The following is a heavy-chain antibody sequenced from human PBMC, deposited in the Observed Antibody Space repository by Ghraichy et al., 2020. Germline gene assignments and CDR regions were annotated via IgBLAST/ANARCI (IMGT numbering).Heavy chain of an antibody. Sequence: GSLSLTCTVSGYAISAGFYWGWIRQPPGKGLEWIGSIYGSGSTYYNPTLRSRVTISVDTPKNQFSLEVGSATAADTAVYYCARVDTRANYFYYYMDAWGKGTTVTVSS. V-gene: IGHV4-38-2*02. CDR2: IYGSGST. D-gene: IGHD5-18*01. CDR3: ARVDTRANYFYYYMDA. J-gene: IGHJ6*03. CDR1: GYAISAGFY.